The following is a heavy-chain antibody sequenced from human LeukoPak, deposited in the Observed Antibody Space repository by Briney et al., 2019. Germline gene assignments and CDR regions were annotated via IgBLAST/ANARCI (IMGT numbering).Heavy chain of an antibody. CDR1: GITLSNYG. D-gene: IGHD3-22*01. J-gene: IGHJ4*02. V-gene: IGHV3-23*01. Sequence: GGSLRLSCAVSGITLSNYGMSWVRQAPGKGLEWVAGMSDSGGRTNYADSVKGRFTISRDNPKNTLYLQMNSLRTEDTAVYFCAKRGVVIRVILVGFHKEAYYFDSWGQGALVTVSS. CDR2: MSDSGGRT. CDR3: AKRGVVIRVILVGFHKEAYYFDS.